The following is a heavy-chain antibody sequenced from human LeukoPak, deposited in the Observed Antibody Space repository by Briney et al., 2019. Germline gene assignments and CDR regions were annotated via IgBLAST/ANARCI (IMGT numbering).Heavy chain of an antibody. J-gene: IGHJ5*02. D-gene: IGHD3-9*01. V-gene: IGHV3-23*01. Sequence: PGGSLRLSCAASGFTFSSYAMSWVRQAPGKGLEWVSAISGSGGSTYYADSVKGRFTISRDNSKNTLYLQMNSLRAEDTAVYYCARYYYDILTGYSQGFDPWGQGTLVTVSS. CDR3: ARYYYDILTGYSQGFDP. CDR1: GFTFSSYA. CDR2: ISGSGGST.